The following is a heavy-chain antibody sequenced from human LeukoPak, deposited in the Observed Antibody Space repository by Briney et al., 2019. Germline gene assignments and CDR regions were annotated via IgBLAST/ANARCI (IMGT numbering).Heavy chain of an antibody. CDR1: GASTSSYF. CDR2: IYSSGGT. D-gene: IGHD1-7*01. J-gene: IGHJ4*02. Sequence: SETLSLTCTVSGASTSSYFWSWIRQPPGKGLEWIGYIYSSGGTNYNPSLKSRVAMSVDTSKNQFSLKLSSVTAADTAVYYCARGLYNWNYVYVYWGQGTLVTVSS. V-gene: IGHV4-59*01. CDR3: ARGLYNWNYVYVY.